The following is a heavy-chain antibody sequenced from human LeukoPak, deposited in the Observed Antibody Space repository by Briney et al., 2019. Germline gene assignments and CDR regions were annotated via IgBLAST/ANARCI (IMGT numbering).Heavy chain of an antibody. D-gene: IGHD3-10*01. CDR3: AKKGYAGPGTYSYYFDY. J-gene: IGHJ4*02. Sequence: PGGSLRLSCAVSGFTFSSFSMNWVRQAPGKGLEWVSTISTSGAATYYADSVKGRFTISRDNSKNTLYLQMNSLRADDTAVYYCAKKGYAGPGTYSYYFDYWCQGTLVTVSS. CDR2: ISTSGAAT. V-gene: IGHV3-23*01. CDR1: GFTFSSFS.